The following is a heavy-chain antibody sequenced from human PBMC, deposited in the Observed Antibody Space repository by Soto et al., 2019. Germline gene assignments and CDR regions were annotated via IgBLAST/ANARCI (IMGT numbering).Heavy chain of an antibody. Sequence: QVQLVESGGGMVQPGRSLRLSCAASGFTFSSYGMHWVRQAPGKGLEWVAVIWYDGSNKYYADSVKGRFTISRDNSKNRRYLQMNSLRAEDTAVYYCARKLQQPYYYGMDVWGQGTPVTVSS. D-gene: IGHD6-13*01. CDR2: IWYDGSNK. CDR3: ARKLQQPYYYGMDV. V-gene: IGHV3-33*01. J-gene: IGHJ6*02. CDR1: GFTFSSYG.